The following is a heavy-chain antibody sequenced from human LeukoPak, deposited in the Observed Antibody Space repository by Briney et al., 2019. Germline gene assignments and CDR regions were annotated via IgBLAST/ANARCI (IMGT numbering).Heavy chain of an antibody. CDR2: IRYDGSNK. J-gene: IGHJ4*02. CDR1: GFTFSSYG. Sequence: PGGSLRLSCAAFGFTFSSYGMHWVRRAPGKGLEWVAFIRYDGSNKYYADSVKGRFTISRDNSKNTLYLQMNSLRAEDTAVYYCAKDIGPTGGYWGQGTLVTVSS. D-gene: IGHD2-15*01. V-gene: IGHV3-30*02. CDR3: AKDIGPTGGY.